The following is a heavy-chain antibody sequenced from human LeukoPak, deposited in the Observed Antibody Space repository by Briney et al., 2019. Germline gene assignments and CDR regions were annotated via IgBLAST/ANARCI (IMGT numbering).Heavy chain of an antibody. CDR3: ARDLTSVPTR. CDR2: ISSSGNTK. Sequence: GGSLRLSCAGSGFTFSSVSMNWVRQAPGQGLEWVSYISSSGNTKHYVDSVKGRFTISRDNAKNSVYLQMNSLRNEDTAVYYCARDLTSVPTRWGQGTLVTVSS. D-gene: IGHD4-17*01. J-gene: IGHJ4*02. V-gene: IGHV3-48*02. CDR1: GFTFSSVS.